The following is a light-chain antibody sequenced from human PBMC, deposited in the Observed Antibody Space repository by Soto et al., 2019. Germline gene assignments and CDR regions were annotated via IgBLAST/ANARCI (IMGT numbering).Light chain of an antibody. J-gene: IGKJ4*01. Sequence: DIQMTQSPSSLSASLGDRVTITCRASQNIDNYLNWYQHKPGKAPKLLIYATSTLQSGVPAGFSGSGSGTEFTLTISSLQAEDFATYFCQESYSTPAVSFGGGTKVDIK. CDR1: QNIDNY. CDR2: ATS. CDR3: QESYSTPAVS. V-gene: IGKV1-39*01.